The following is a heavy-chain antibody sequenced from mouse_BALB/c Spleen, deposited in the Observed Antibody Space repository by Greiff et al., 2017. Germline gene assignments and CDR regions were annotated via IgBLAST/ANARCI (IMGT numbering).Heavy chain of an antibody. V-gene: IGHV1-14*01. J-gene: IGHJ2*01. Sequence: VHVKQSGPELVKPGASVKMSCKASGYTFTSYVMHWVKQKPGQGLEWIGYINPYNDGTKYNEKFKGKATLTSDKSSSTAYMELSSLTSEDSAVYYCARSNYGSRRYYFDYWGQGTTLTVSS. D-gene: IGHD1-1*01. CDR2: INPYNDGT. CDR1: GYTFTSYV. CDR3: ARSNYGSRRYYFDY.